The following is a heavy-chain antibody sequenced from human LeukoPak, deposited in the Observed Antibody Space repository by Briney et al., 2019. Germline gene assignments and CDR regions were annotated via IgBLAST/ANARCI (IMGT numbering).Heavy chain of an antibody. Sequence: SETLSLTCAVYGGSFSGYYWSWIRQPPGKGLEWIGEINHGGSTNYNPSLKSRVSISVDTSKNQFSLRLIFVTAADTAVYYCARGPLVVVTPTSAYYMDVWGKGTTVTVS. CDR3: ARGPLVVVTPTSAYYMDV. J-gene: IGHJ6*03. CDR2: INHGGST. V-gene: IGHV4-34*01. CDR1: GGSFSGYY. D-gene: IGHD2-21*02.